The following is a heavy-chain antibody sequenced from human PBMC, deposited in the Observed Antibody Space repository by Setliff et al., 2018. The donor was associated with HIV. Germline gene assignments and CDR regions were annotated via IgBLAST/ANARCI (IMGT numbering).Heavy chain of an antibody. CDR1: GGSIGSSSFY. D-gene: IGHD3-3*01. J-gene: IGHJ6*03. Sequence: LSLTCNVSGGSIGSSSFYWAWLRQPPGKEPEWIASIYYNTRTYYNLSLRSRVTISVDTSKNLFSLKMTSVTAADTAVYYCAGNQNWSGYAFPYIDVWGKGTTVTVSS. V-gene: IGHV4-39*02. CDR2: IYYNTRT. CDR3: AGNQNWSGYAFPYIDV.